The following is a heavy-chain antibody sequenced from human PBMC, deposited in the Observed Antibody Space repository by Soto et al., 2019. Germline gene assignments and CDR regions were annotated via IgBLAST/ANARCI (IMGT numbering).Heavy chain of an antibody. Sequence: GGSLILSCAASGFTFSSYAMSWVRQAPGKGLEWVSAISGSGGSTYYADSVKGRFTISRDNSKNTLYLQMNSLRAEDTAVYYCAKGQGRRTRGYYYGMDVCGQGKTVSV. CDR1: GFTFSSYA. D-gene: IGHD2-2*01. CDR2: ISGSGGST. J-gene: IGHJ6*02. CDR3: AKGQGRRTRGYYYGMDV. V-gene: IGHV3-23*01.